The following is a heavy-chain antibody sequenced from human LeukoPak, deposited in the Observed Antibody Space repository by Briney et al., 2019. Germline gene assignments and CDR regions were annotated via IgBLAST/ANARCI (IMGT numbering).Heavy chain of an antibody. V-gene: IGHV3-23*01. J-gene: IGHJ3*02. CDR3: AKGIWRDRYAFDI. CDR1: GFTFSSYV. Sequence: GGSLRLSCAASGFTFSSYVMSWVRQAPGKGLEWVSAISASGGSTYYADSVKGRFTISRDNSKNTLYLQMNSLRAEDTAVYYCAKGIWRDRYAFDIWGQGTMVTVSS. D-gene: IGHD1-1*01. CDR2: ISASGGST.